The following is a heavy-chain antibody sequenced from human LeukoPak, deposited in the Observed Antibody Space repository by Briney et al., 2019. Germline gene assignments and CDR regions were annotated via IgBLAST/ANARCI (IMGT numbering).Heavy chain of an antibody. Sequence: SQTLSLTCTVSGGSISSSSYSWGWIRQPPGKGLEWIGSIYYSGSTFYNPSLKSRITISVDTSKNQFSLKLSSVTAADTAVYYCARDWKAEDYYGSGNHAFDIWGQGTMVTVSS. J-gene: IGHJ3*02. CDR2: IYYSGST. CDR1: GGSISSSSYS. V-gene: IGHV4-39*07. D-gene: IGHD3-10*01. CDR3: ARDWKAEDYYGSGNHAFDI.